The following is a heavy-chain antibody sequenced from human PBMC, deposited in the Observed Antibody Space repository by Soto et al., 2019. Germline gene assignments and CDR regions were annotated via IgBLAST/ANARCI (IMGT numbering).Heavy chain of an antibody. CDR2: IYYSGST. CDR1: GGSISSYY. J-gene: IGHJ6*02. V-gene: IGHV4-59*01. Sequence: ASETLSLTCTVSGGSISSYYWSWIRQPPGKGLEWIGYIYYSGSTNYNPSLKSRVTISVDTSKNQFSLKLSSVTAADTAVYYCARDLGGTHYYYYYGMDVWGQGTTVTVSS. CDR3: ARDLGGTHYYYYYGMDV. D-gene: IGHD6-19*01.